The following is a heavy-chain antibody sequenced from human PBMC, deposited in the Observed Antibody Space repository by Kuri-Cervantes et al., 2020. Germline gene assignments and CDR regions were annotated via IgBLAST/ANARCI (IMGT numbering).Heavy chain of an antibody. CDR3: ARCTVAGHFDY. CDR1: GFTFSSYS. V-gene: IGHV3-7*01. CDR2: IKEDGSDI. D-gene: IGHD6-19*01. J-gene: IGHJ4*02. Sequence: GESLKISCAASGFTFSSYSMNWVRQAPGKGLEWVARIKEDGSDIWYVDSVKGRFTISRDNAKNSLYLQMNSLRDEGTAVYYCARCTVAGHFDYWGQGTLVTVSS.